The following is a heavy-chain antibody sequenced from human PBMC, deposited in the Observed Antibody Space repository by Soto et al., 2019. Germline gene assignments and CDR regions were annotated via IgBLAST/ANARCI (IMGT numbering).Heavy chain of an antibody. CDR2: VDSDGRGT. V-gene: IGHV3-74*01. CDR1: GITFTNSW. J-gene: IGHJ4*02. CDR3: GTVFEH. Sequence: EVQLVESGGGSVQPGGSLRLSCVASGITFTNSWLHWVRQVPGKVLVWVARVDSDGRGTSYADFVKGRFPISRDNAKNTLYLQRNSLRVEDTAMYYCGTVFEHWGQGIPVPVSS.